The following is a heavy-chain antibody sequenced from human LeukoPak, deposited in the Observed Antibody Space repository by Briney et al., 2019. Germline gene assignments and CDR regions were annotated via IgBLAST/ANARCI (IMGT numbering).Heavy chain of an antibody. CDR1: GFTFSSYW. D-gene: IGHD2-8*01. CDR3: TTYRQYAILQL. Sequence: PGGSLRLSCAASGFTFSSYWMSWVRQAPGKGLEWVGRIKSKTDGGTTDYAAPVKGRFTISRDDSKNTLYLQMNSLKTEDTAVYYCTTYRQYAILQLWGQGTLVTVSS. V-gene: IGHV3-15*01. J-gene: IGHJ4*02. CDR2: IKSKTDGGTT.